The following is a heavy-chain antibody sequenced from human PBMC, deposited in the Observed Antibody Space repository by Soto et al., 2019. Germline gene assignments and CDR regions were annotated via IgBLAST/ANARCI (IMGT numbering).Heavy chain of an antibody. V-gene: IGHV3-23*01. Sequence: GGSLRLSCAASGFTFSSYAMSWVRQAPGKGLEWVSAISGSGGSTYYADSVKGRFTISRDNSKNRLYLQMNSLRAEDTAVYYCAKRPYYDFWSGYYFQHWGQGTLVTVSS. CDR1: GFTFSSYA. CDR2: ISGSGGST. CDR3: AKRPYYDFWSGYYFQH. D-gene: IGHD3-3*01. J-gene: IGHJ1*01.